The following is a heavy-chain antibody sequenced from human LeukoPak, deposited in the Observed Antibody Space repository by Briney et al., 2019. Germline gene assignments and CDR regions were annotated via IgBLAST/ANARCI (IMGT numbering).Heavy chain of an antibody. CDR2: INPSGGST. V-gene: IGHV1-46*01. D-gene: IGHD2-21*01. Sequence: ASVKVSCKASGYTFTSYYMHWVRQAPGQGREWMGIINPSGGSTSYAQNFQGRVTMTRDMSRSTVYMELSSLRSEDGAVSYCERSVVVAGFDPWGQGTLVTVSS. J-gene: IGHJ5*02. CDR1: GYTFTSYY. CDR3: ERSVVVAGFDP.